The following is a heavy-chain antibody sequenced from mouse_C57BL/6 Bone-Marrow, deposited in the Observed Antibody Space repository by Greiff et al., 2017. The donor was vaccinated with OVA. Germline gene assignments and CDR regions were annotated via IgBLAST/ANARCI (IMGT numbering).Heavy chain of an antibody. J-gene: IGHJ2*01. CDR1: GYAFSNYW. CDR3: ARGAY. CDR2: IYPGDGDI. Sequence: VKVVESGAELVKPGASVKISCNASGYAFSNYWMNWVKQRPGKGLEWIGTIYPGDGDINYNGKFKGKATLTADKSSSTAYMQFSSLTSADSADYFCARGAYWGQGTTLTVSS. V-gene: IGHV1-80*01.